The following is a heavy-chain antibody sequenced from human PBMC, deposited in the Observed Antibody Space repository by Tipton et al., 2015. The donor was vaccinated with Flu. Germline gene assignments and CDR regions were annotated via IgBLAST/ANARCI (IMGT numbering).Heavy chain of an antibody. CDR1: GDSIGSGYF. CDR2: VHRTGNP. D-gene: IGHD3-10*01. J-gene: IGHJ4*02. V-gene: IGHV4-38-2*01. CDR3: ARLLLWVGDRDY. Sequence: TLSLTCSVSGDSIGSGYFWGWIRQPPGQGLEWIGNVHRTGNPYYNPSLKSRVTMSVDTSKNQFSLKLSSVTAADTAMYYCARLLLWVGDRDYWGQGTLVTVSS.